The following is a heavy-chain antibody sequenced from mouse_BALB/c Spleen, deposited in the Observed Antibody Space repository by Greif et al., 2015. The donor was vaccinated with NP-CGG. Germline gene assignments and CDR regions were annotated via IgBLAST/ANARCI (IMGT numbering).Heavy chain of an antibody. Sequence: EVQLVESGGGLVQPGGSRKLSCAASGFTFSSFGMHWVRQAPEKGLEWVAYISSGSSTIYYADTVKGRFTISRDNPKNXLFLQMTSLRSEDTAMYYCARWGTTVRWGQGTLVTVSA. CDR3: ARWGTTVR. J-gene: IGHJ3*02. D-gene: IGHD1-1*01. CDR2: ISSGSSTI. V-gene: IGHV5-17*02. CDR1: GFTFSSFG.